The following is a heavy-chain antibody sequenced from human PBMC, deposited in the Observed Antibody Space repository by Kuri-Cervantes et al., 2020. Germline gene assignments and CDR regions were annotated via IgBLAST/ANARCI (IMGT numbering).Heavy chain of an antibody. V-gene: IGHV3-7*01. CDR3: ARGKMQFTWHFHY. CDR1: GFTFSSYC. D-gene: IGHD5-12*01. J-gene: IGHJ4*02. CDR2: IKKDENKK. Sequence: GESLEISWASSGFTFSSYCMSWGRQAPGRGLEWVANIKKDENKKYYVDSVSVRFTISIDNTKNSLYLPMNSLRAEDTAVYYCARGKMQFTWHFHYWGQGTLVTVSS.